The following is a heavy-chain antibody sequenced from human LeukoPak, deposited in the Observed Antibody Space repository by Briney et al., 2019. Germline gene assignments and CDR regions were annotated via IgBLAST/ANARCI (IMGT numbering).Heavy chain of an antibody. CDR1: GYTFTGYS. Sequence: SVKVSCKASGYTFTGYSMHWVRQAPGQGLEWMGWINPHSGATNYAQKFQGRVTMTRDTSISTGYMQLTRLTSDDTAVYYCARAPNNWNDLIVAYWGQGTLVTVSS. V-gene: IGHV1-2*02. J-gene: IGHJ4*02. CDR3: ARAPNNWNDLIVAY. CDR2: INPHSGAT. D-gene: IGHD1-1*01.